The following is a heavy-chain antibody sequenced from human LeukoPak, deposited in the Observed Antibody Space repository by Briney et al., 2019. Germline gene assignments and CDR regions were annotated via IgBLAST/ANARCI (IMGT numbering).Heavy chain of an antibody. J-gene: IGHJ1*01. CDR2: ISDSGGTT. V-gene: IGHV3-23*01. CDR3: ARDEGYFQH. CDR1: GSTFNSYA. Sequence: QPGGSLRLSCAASGSTFNSYAMNWVRQAPGKGLEWVSAISDSGGTTSYADSVKGRFTVSRDNSKNTLYLQMNSLRAEDTAVYYCARDEGYFQHWGQGTLVTVSS.